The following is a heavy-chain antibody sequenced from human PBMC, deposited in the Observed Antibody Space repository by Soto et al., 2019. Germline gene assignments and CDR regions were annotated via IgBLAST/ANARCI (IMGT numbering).Heavy chain of an antibody. Sequence: GGSLRLSCAASGFTFSSYAMHWVRQAPGKGLEWVAVISYDGSNKYYADSVKGRFTISRDNSKNTLYLQMNSLRAEDTAVYYCARDRQYYYDSSGYFNYWGQGTLVTVSS. V-gene: IGHV3-30-3*01. J-gene: IGHJ4*02. CDR2: ISYDGSNK. D-gene: IGHD3-22*01. CDR1: GFTFSSYA. CDR3: ARDRQYYYDSSGYFNY.